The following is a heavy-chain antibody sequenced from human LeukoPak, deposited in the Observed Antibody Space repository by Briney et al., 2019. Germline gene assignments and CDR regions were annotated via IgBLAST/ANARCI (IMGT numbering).Heavy chain of an antibody. CDR2: ISSNGGST. V-gene: IGHV3-64*01. CDR3: ASWQQLTKGHAFDI. CDR1: GFTFSSYA. D-gene: IGHD6-13*01. Sequence: GGSLRLSCAASGFTFSSYAMHWVRQAPGKGLEYVSAISSNGGSTYYANSVKGRFTISRDNSKNTLYLQMNSLRAEDTAVYYCASWQQLTKGHAFDIWGQGTMVTVSS. J-gene: IGHJ3*02.